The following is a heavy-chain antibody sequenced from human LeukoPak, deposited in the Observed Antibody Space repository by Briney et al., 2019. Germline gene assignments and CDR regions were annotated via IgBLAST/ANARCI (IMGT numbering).Heavy chain of an antibody. CDR3: ATEEIDAYDI. V-gene: IGHV4-39*01. CDR1: GGSIGGSPNS. J-gene: IGHJ3*02. CDR2: IYYTGNT. Sequence: SETLSLTCSVSGGSIGGSPNSWGWIRQPPGKGLEWIANIYYTGNTCYLPSLKSRVTISVDTSKNQFSLNLRSVTAADTAVYYCATEEIDAYDIWGQGTLVTVSS.